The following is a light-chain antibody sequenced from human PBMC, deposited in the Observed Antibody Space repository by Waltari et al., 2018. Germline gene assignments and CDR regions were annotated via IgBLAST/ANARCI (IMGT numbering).Light chain of an antibody. V-gene: IGKV1-39*01. J-gene: IGKJ1*01. CDR3: GKTYAFPPT. CDR1: QNIQTY. CDR2: AAS. Sequence: DIQVTQSPPSLSALVGARASLPCRQTQNIQTYLNWYQQKPGAAPQLLLYAASKLQRGLPSRFTGRGSGTDVTLSITSLQPDDFGLYYCGKTYAFPPTFGQGTQV.